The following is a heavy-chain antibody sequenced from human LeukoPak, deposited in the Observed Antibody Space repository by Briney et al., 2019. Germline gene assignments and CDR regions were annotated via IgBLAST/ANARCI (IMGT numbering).Heavy chain of an antibody. CDR2: ISSSGSTI. CDR1: GFTFSSYE. Sequence: QPGGSLRLSCAASGFTFSSYEMNWVRQAPGKGLEWVSYISSSGSTIYYADSVKGRFTISRDNAKNSLYLQMNSLRAKDTAVYYCARVGYFDWLLGTPLDAFDIWGQGTMVTVSS. J-gene: IGHJ3*02. D-gene: IGHD3-9*01. CDR3: ARVGYFDWLLGTPLDAFDI. V-gene: IGHV3-48*03.